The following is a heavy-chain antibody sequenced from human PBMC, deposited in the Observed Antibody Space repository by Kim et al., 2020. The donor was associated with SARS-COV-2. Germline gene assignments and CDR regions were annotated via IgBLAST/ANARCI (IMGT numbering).Heavy chain of an antibody. CDR3: ARVTSDDYGGNRPGDY. J-gene: IGHJ4*02. D-gene: IGHD4-17*01. V-gene: IGHV1-69*04. Sequence: KFQGRVTITADKSTSTAYMELSSLRSEDTAVYYCARVTSDDYGGNRPGDYWGQGTLVTVSS.